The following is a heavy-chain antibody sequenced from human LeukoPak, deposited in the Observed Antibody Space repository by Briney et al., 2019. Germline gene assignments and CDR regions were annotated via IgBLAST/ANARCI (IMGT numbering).Heavy chain of an antibody. J-gene: IGHJ5*02. CDR1: GFTFSDYY. D-gene: IGHD2-15*01. V-gene: IGHV3-11*04. Sequence: GGSLRLSCAASGFTFSDYYMSWIRQAPGKGLEWVSYISSSGSTIYYADSVKGRFTISRDNAKNSLYLQMNSLRAEDTVVYYCARDAWATQGKADWFDPWGQGTLVTVSS. CDR2: ISSSGSTI. CDR3: ARDAWATQGKADWFDP.